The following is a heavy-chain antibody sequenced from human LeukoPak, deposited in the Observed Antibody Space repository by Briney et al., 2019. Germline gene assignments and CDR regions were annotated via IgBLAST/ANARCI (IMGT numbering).Heavy chain of an antibody. V-gene: IGHV3-21*04. Sequence: PGGSWGLSGAASGFTFVGYAMTGVGQAPGKGLKWVSSISSSSSYIYYADSVKGRFTISRDNAKNSLYLQMNSLRAEDTAVYYCARRRYNWNAIDYWGQGTLVTVSS. CDR3: ARRRYNWNAIDY. D-gene: IGHD1-20*01. CDR1: GFTFVGYA. CDR2: ISSSSSYI. J-gene: IGHJ4*02.